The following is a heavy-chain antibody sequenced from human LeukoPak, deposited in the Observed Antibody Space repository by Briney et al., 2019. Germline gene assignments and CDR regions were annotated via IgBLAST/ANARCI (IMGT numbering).Heavy chain of an antibody. J-gene: IGHJ3*02. Sequence: GGSLRLSCTASGFTFGDYAMSWVRQAPGKGLEWVGFIRSKAYGGTTEYAASVKGRFTISRDDSKSIAYLQMNSLKTEDTAVYYCTRDLSWAVDGRQKDAFDIWGQGTMVTVSS. V-gene: IGHV3-49*04. CDR2: IRSKAYGGTT. CDR1: GFTFGDYA. CDR3: TRDLSWAVDGRQKDAFDI. D-gene: IGHD1-26*01.